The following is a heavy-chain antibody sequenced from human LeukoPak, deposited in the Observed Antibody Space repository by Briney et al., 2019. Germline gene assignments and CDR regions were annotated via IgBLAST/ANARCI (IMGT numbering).Heavy chain of an antibody. CDR3: ARGVSRRKYCSGGSCPSYFDY. D-gene: IGHD2-15*01. CDR1: GGSFSGYY. Sequence: SETLSLTCAVYGGSFSGYYWSWIRQPPGRGLEWIGEINHSGSTNYNPSLKSRVTISVDTSKNQFSLKLSSVTAADTAVYYCARGVSRRKYCSGGSCPSYFDYWGQGTLVTVSS. V-gene: IGHV4-34*01. CDR2: INHSGST. J-gene: IGHJ4*02.